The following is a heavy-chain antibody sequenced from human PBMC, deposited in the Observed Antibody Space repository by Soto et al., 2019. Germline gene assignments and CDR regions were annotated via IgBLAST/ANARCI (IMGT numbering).Heavy chain of an antibody. CDR3: ARDGGDGSGSCYKYYCYYGMDV. V-gene: IGHV4-30-2*01. Sequence: SETLSLTCAVSGGSISSGGYSWSWIRQPPGKGLEWIGYIYHSGSTYYNPSLKSRVTISVDTSKNQFSLKLSSVTAADTAVYYCARDGGDGSGSCYKYYCYYGMDVWGQGTTVTVSS. J-gene: IGHJ6*02. D-gene: IGHD3-10*01. CDR1: GGSISSGGYS. CDR2: IYHSGST.